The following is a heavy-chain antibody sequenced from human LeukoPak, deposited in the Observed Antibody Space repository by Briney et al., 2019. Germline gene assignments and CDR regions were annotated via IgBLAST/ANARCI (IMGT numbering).Heavy chain of an antibody. Sequence: SDTLSLTCAVSGYSISSGYYWGWIRQPPGKGLEWIGRIYHSGSTYYNPSLKSRVTISVDTSKNQFSLKLSSVTAADTAVYYCALNPGGGYCSSTSCYISAFDIWGQGTMVTVSS. CDR2: IYHSGST. D-gene: IGHD2-2*02. J-gene: IGHJ3*02. V-gene: IGHV4-38-2*01. CDR3: ALNPGGGYCSSTSCYISAFDI. CDR1: GYSISSGYY.